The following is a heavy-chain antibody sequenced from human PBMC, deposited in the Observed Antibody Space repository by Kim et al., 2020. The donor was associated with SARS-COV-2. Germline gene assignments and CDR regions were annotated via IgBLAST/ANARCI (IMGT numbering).Heavy chain of an antibody. Sequence: SETLSLTCAVYGGSFSGYYWSWIRQPPGKGLEWIGEINHSGSTNYNPSLKSRVTISVDTSKNQFSLKLSSVTAADTAVYYCARGFGDSLPAAPSVEFDPWGQGTLVTVSS. CDR1: GGSFSGYY. CDR2: INHSGST. V-gene: IGHV4-34*01. CDR3: ARGFGDSLPAAPSVEFDP. J-gene: IGHJ5*02. D-gene: IGHD2-2*01.